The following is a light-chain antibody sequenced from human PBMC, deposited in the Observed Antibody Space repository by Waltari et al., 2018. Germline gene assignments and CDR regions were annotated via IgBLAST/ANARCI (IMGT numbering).Light chain of an antibody. J-gene: IGKJ3*01. Sequence: DIQMTQSPSSLSASVGARVTLTCRSSQTISIYLNWYQQKPGKAPSLLVYAASSLNLGVPSRFSGSGSGTEFTLTINSLEPEDVATYYCQQSFRNPLTFGPGTTVDV. CDR1: QTISIY. CDR3: QQSFRNPLT. V-gene: IGKV1-39*01. CDR2: AAS.